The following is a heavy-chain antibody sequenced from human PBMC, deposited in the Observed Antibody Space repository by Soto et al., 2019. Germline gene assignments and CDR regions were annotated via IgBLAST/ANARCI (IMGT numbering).Heavy chain of an antibody. Sequence: QVQLVQSGAEVKKPGASVKVSCKASGYTFTGYYMHWVRQAPGQGLEWMGWINPNSGGTNYAQKFQGWVTMTRDTSISTAYMERRRLRSADTAVYYSARDLWDYVWGSYPPGGWFDPWGQGTLVTVSS. D-gene: IGHD3-16*02. CDR3: ARDLWDYVWGSYPPGGWFDP. CDR2: INPNSGGT. V-gene: IGHV1-2*04. CDR1: GYTFTGYY. J-gene: IGHJ5*02.